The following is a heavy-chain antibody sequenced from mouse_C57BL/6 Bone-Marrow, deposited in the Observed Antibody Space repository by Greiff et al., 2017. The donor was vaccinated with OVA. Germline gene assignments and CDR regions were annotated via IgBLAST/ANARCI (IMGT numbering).Heavy chain of an antibody. CDR2: IWGDGST. D-gene: IGHD2-3*01. J-gene: IGHJ1*03. CDR1: GFSLTSYG. Sequence: VQLVESGPGLVAPSQCLSITCTVSGFSLTSYGVSWVRQPPGKGLEWLGVIWGDGSTHYPSALISRLNIIKDNAKSQVFLKLNSLQTDDTATYYCAMDGYYLDWYFDVWGKGTTVTVSS. CDR3: AMDGYYLDWYFDV. V-gene: IGHV2-3*01.